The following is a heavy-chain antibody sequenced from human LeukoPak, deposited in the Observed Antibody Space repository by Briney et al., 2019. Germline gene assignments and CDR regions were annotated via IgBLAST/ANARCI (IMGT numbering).Heavy chain of an antibody. D-gene: IGHD3-10*01. Sequence: KTSETLSLTCTVSGVSISTYYWSWIRQPAGKGLEWIGHIYTSGNTIYNPSLKSRVTMSVDTSKNHFSLKLSSVTAADTAVYYCARGRGHMDVWGKGTTVTVSS. CDR2: IYTSGNT. V-gene: IGHV4-4*07. CDR1: GVSISTYY. J-gene: IGHJ6*03. CDR3: ARGRGHMDV.